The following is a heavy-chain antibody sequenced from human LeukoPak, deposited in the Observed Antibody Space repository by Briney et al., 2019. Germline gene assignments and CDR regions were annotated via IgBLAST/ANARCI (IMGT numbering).Heavy chain of an antibody. CDR2: ISSSGSTI. Sequence: GSLRLSCAASGFTFSIYDMNWVRQAPGKGLEWVSYISSSGSTIYYADSVKGRFTISRDNAKNSLYLQMNSLRAEDTAVYYCAKFSHDGWDYYYYYMDVWGKGTTVTVSS. J-gene: IGHJ6*03. CDR3: AKFSHDGWDYYYYYMDV. V-gene: IGHV3-48*03. CDR1: GFTFSIYD. D-gene: IGHD6-19*01.